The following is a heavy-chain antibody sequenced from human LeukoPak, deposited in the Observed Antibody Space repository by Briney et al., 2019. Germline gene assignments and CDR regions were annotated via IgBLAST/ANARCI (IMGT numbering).Heavy chain of an antibody. CDR2: TYYRSKWYN. V-gene: IGHV6-1*01. CDR1: GDSVSSNSAA. Sequence: SQTLSLTCAISGDSVSSNSAAWNWIRQSPSRGLEWLGRTYYRSKWYNDYAVSVKSRITINPDTSKNQFSLQLNSVTPEDTAVYYCARGGSSVAGTNNWFDPWGQGTLVTVSS. CDR3: ARGGSSVAGTNNWFDP. J-gene: IGHJ5*02. D-gene: IGHD6-13*01.